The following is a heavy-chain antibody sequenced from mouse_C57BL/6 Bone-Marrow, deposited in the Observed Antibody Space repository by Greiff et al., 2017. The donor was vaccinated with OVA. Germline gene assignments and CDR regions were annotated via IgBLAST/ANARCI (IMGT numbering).Heavy chain of an antibody. Sequence: EVKVVESGGGLVQPGGSLSLSCAASGFTFTDYYMSWVRQPPGKALEWLGFIRNKANGYTTESSASGKGRFTISRDNSQRILYLQMNALIAEDSATFYCSRYRGNHYCDYWGQGTTLTVSS. D-gene: IGHD2-1*01. CDR3: SRYRGNHYCDY. CDR2: IRNKANGYTT. CDR1: GFTFTDYY. J-gene: IGHJ2*01. V-gene: IGHV7-3*01.